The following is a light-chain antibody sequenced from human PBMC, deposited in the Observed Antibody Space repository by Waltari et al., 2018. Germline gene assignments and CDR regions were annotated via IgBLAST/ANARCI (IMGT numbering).Light chain of an antibody. CDR3: QSYGSDWV. V-gene: IGLV1-40*01. CDR2: GNN. J-gene: IGLJ3*02. Sequence: QSVLTQPPSVSGAPGQRVTISCTGSSSNIGAGFAVHWYQQLPGTAPKLLIYGNNNRPSGVPDRFSGSKSGTSASLAITGLQAEDEADYYCQSYGSDWVFGGGTKLPVL. CDR1: SSNIGAGFA.